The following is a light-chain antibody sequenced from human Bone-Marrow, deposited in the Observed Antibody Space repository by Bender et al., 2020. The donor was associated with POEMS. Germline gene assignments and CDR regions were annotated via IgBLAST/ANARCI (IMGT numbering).Light chain of an antibody. Sequence: QSALTQPASVSGSPGQSITISCTGTSSDVGSYDVVSWYQHHPGEAPRLIIYEVNKRPSGVSTRFSGSKSGNTASLTISGLQAEDEADYYCCSYAGSYNVVFGGGTKLTVL. J-gene: IGLJ2*01. CDR3: CSYAGSYNVV. CDR2: EVN. V-gene: IGLV2-23*02. CDR1: SSDVGSYDV.